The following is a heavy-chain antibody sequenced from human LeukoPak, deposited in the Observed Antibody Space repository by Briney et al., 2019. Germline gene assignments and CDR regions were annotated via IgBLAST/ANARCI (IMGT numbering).Heavy chain of an antibody. D-gene: IGHD6-13*01. J-gene: IGHJ6*03. CDR3: ARGKSSSWSYYYYYMDV. V-gene: IGHV3-20*04. Sequence: GGSLRLSCAVSGFTFDDYGMSWVRQAPGKGLEWVSGINWNGGSTGYADSVKGRFTTSRDNAKNSLYLQMNSLRAEDTALYYCARGKSSSWSYYYYYMDVWGKGTTVTVSS. CDR2: INWNGGST. CDR1: GFTFDDYG.